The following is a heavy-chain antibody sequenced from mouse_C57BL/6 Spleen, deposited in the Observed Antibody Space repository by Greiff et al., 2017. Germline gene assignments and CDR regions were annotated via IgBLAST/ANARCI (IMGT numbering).Heavy chain of an antibody. CDR1: GYTLTSYW. CDR2: IYPGSGST. V-gene: IGHV1-55*01. D-gene: IGHD2-14*01. Sequence: QVQLQQPGAELVKPGASVKMSCKASGYTLTSYWITWVKQRPGQGLEWIGDIYPGSGSTNYNEKFKSKATLTVDTSSSTAYMQLSSVASDDSAVYYCAKGTERYCDVWGTGTTVTVSS. J-gene: IGHJ1*03. CDR3: AKGTERYCDV.